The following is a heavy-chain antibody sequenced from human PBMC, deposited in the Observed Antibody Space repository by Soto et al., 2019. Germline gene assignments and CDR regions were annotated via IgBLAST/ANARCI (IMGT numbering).Heavy chain of an antibody. Sequence: QVQLVQSGAEVKKPGSSVKVSCKASGGTFSSYAISWVRQAPGQGLEWMGGIIPIFGTANYAQKFQGRVTITADESTSIAYMELSSLRSEDTAVYYCARGSTYYYDSSGYYYNYYFDYWGQGTLVTVSS. CDR2: IIPIFGTA. CDR3: ARGSTYYYDSSGYYYNYYFDY. V-gene: IGHV1-69*01. D-gene: IGHD3-22*01. J-gene: IGHJ4*02. CDR1: GGTFSSYA.